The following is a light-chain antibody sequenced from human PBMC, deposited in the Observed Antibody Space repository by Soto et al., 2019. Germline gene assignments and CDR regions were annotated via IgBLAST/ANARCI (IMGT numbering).Light chain of an antibody. Sequence: DIHMTQSPSTLSASVGDRVTITCRASQSISIWLAWYQQKPGKAPNLLIYKTSSLETGFPSRFSGSGSGTEFTLTISSLQPDDFATYYCQHWNDYSWTFGQGTKVEVK. CDR1: QSISIW. CDR3: QHWNDYSWT. V-gene: IGKV1-5*03. CDR2: KTS. J-gene: IGKJ1*01.